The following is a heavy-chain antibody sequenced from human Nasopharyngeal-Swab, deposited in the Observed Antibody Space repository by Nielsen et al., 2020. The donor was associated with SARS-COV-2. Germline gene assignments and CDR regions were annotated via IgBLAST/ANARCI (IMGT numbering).Heavy chain of an antibody. D-gene: IGHD3-10*01. V-gene: IGHV4-59*01. CDR3: AREAYYYGSGTYDS. Sequence: WTRQPPGKGLEWIGYLYYSGITNYNPSLMSRVAISIDKSKNQFSLNLSSVNAADTAVYFCAREAYYYGSGTYDSWGQGTLVTVSS. J-gene: IGHJ4*02. CDR2: LYYSGIT.